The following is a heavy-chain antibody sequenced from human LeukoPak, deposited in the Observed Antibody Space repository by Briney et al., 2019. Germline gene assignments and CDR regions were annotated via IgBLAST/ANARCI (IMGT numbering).Heavy chain of an antibody. V-gene: IGHV3-21*01. D-gene: IGHD3-22*01. CDR3: ASTSDSSGYYRLDY. CDR2: ISSSSSYI. Sequence: PGGSLRLSCAASGFTFSSYSMNWVRQAPGKGLEWVSSISSSSSYIYYADSVKGRFTISRDNAKNSLYLQMNSLRAEDTAVYYCASTSDSSGYYRLDYWGQGTLVTVSS. J-gene: IGHJ4*02. CDR1: GFTFSSYS.